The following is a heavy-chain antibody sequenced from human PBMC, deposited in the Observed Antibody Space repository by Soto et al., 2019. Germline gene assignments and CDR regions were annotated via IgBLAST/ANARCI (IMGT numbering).Heavy chain of an antibody. Sequence: QVQLQESGPGLVKPSQTLSLTCTVSGGSISSGDYYWSWIRQPPGKGLEWIGYIYYSGSTYYNPSLKSRVTISVDTSKNQFSLKLSSVTAADTAVYYCARGRLAGSSSANHFDYWGQGTLVTVSS. CDR3: ARGRLAGSSSANHFDY. CDR2: IYYSGST. CDR1: GGSISSGDYY. D-gene: IGHD6-6*01. V-gene: IGHV4-30-4*01. J-gene: IGHJ4*02.